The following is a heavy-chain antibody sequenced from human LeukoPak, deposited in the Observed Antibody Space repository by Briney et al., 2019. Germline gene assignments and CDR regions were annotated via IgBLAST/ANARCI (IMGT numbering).Heavy chain of an antibody. Sequence: ASVKVSCKASRYTFTAYYMHWVRQAPGQGLEWMGWINPNSGGTKYAQKFQGRVTMTRDTSISTAYMELSSLRSDDTAVYYCARAEAIDYWGQGTLVTVSS. V-gene: IGHV1-2*02. CDR2: INPNSGGT. J-gene: IGHJ4*02. CDR3: ARAEAIDY. D-gene: IGHD5-12*01. CDR1: RYTFTAYY.